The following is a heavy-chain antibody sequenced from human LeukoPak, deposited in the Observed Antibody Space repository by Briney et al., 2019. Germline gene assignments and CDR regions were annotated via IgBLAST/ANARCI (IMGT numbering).Heavy chain of an antibody. CDR3: VRLFYYDSRGPPS. D-gene: IGHD3-22*01. V-gene: IGHV4-39*01. J-gene: IGHJ5*02. Sequence: PSETLSLTCTVSGGSISSSSYYWGWIRQPPGKGLQWIGSIYYSGSTYYNPSLKGRGTMSVDTSNNQFSLKLTSATATDTAVYYCVRLFYYDSRGPPSWGQGTLVTVSS. CDR2: IYYSGST. CDR1: GGSISSSSYY.